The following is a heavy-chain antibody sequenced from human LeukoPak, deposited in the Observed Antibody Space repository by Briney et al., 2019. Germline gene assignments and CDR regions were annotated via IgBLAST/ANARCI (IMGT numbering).Heavy chain of an antibody. CDR3: ARGRRHSSSWYYAGSNWFDP. D-gene: IGHD6-13*01. CDR2: INHSGST. CDR1: GGSFSGYY. V-gene: IGHV4-34*01. Sequence: SETLSLTCAVYGGSFSGYYWSWIRQPPGKGLEWIGEINHSGSTNCNPSLKSRVTISVDTSKNQFSLKLSSVTAADTAVYYCARGRRHSSSWYYAGSNWFDPWGQGTLVTVSS. J-gene: IGHJ5*02.